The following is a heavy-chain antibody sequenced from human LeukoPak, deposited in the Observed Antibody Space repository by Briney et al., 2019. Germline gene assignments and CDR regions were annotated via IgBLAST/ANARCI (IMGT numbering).Heavy chain of an antibody. Sequence: PGRSLRLSCAASGFNFNTYGMHWVRQAPGKGLEWVAVIFYDGSKKYYADSVKGRFTISRDNSKNTLYLQMNSLRAEDTALYYCTKDGCSGGRCYSWVDSWGQGTLVTVSS. V-gene: IGHV3-30*18. CDR1: GFNFNTYG. CDR2: IFYDGSKK. CDR3: TKDGCSGGRCYSWVDS. J-gene: IGHJ4*02. D-gene: IGHD2-15*01.